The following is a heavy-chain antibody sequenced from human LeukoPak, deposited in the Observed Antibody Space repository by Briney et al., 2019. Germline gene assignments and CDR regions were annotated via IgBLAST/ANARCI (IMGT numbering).Heavy chain of an antibody. Sequence: GGSLRPSCAASGFTFNNYVMNWVRQAPGKGLEWVSCIDSSSRYIYYADSVKGRFTISRDNAKNSLYLQMNSLRAEDTAVYYCSRFRDSPFDYWGQGILVTVSS. V-gene: IGHV3-21*01. J-gene: IGHJ4*02. CDR3: SRFRDSPFDY. D-gene: IGHD2-21*01. CDR2: IDSSSRYI. CDR1: GFTFNNYV.